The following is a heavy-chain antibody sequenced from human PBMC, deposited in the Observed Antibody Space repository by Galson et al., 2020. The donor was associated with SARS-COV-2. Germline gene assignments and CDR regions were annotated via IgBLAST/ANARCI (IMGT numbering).Heavy chain of an antibody. V-gene: IGHV4-39*07. CDR2: LYFGDTT. CDR3: ARRLGYCASTICYTAFDI. CDR1: RGSISNSGYY. J-gene: IGHJ3*02. D-gene: IGHD2-2*02. Sequence: SETLSLTCTVSRGSISNSGYYWGWIRQPPGKGLQWIGTLYFGDTTFSNPSLKSRVTISMDTSKNQFYLKLTSVTAADTAVYFCARRLGYCASTICYTAFDIWGHGTMVIVSS.